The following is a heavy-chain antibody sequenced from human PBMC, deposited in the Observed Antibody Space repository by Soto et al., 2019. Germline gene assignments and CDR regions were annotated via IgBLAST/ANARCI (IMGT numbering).Heavy chain of an antibody. D-gene: IGHD4-17*01. CDR1: GFTFSDY. CDR3: ARDTVVFDY. Sequence: KSGGSLRLSCAASGFTFSDYMSWIRQAPGKGLEWVSYISSSGSTIYYADSVKGRFTISRDNAKNSLYLQMNSLRAEDTAVYYCARDTVVFDYWGQGTLVTVSS. J-gene: IGHJ4*02. CDR2: ISSSGSTI. V-gene: IGHV3-11*01.